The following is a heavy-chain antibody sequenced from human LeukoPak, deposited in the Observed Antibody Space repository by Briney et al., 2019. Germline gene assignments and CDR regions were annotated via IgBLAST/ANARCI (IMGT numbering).Heavy chain of an antibody. D-gene: IGHD3-3*01. J-gene: IGHJ4*02. CDR1: GFSFSSYA. CDR2: ISYDGSSK. Sequence: GRSLRLSCAASGFSFSSYAMHWVRQAPGRGLERVALISYDGSSKYYADSVKGRFTISRDNSKNTLYLQMSSLRAEDTAVYYCARVTTIFGVALDYWGQGILVTVSS. V-gene: IGHV3-30-3*01. CDR3: ARVTTIFGVALDY.